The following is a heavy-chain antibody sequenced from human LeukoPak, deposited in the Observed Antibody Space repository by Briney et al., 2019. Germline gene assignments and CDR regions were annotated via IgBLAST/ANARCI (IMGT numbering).Heavy chain of an antibody. V-gene: IGHV3-23*01. J-gene: IGHJ3*02. CDR2: ISGSGDGT. CDR3: AKDLIVGATADVFDI. CDR1: GFTFSSYA. Sequence: GGSLRLSCAASGFTFSSYAMSWVRQAPGKGLEWVSVISGSGDGTNYADSVKGRFTISRDNSKNTLYLQMNSLRAEDTAIYYCAKDLIVGATADVFDIWGQGTMVTVSS. D-gene: IGHD1-26*01.